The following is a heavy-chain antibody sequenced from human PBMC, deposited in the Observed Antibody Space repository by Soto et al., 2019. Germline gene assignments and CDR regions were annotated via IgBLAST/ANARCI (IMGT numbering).Heavy chain of an antibody. CDR1: GFTFSSYA. CDR2: SSGSGGST. J-gene: IGHJ5*02. D-gene: IGHD4-17*01. Sequence: EVQLLESGGGLVQPGGSLRLSCAASGFTFSSYAMSWVRQAPGKGLEWVSASSGSGGSTYYTDSVKGRFTISRDNSKNTLYLQMNSLRAEDTAVYYCAKPTTVTHNWFDPWGQGTLVTVSS. V-gene: IGHV3-23*01. CDR3: AKPTTVTHNWFDP.